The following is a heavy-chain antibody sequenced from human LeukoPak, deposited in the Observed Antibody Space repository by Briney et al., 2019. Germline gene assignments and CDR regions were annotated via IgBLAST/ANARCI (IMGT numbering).Heavy chain of an antibody. CDR3: ARFPCGGDCSRDVAFDI. V-gene: IGHV3-11*04. CDR1: GFTFRDYY. CDR2: ISSSGSTI. J-gene: IGHJ3*02. D-gene: IGHD2-21*02. Sequence: GGSLRLSCAASGFTFRDYYMSWIRQAPGKGLEWVSYISSSGSTIYYADSVKGRFTISRDNAKNSLYLQMNSLGAEDTAVYYCARFPCGGDCSRDVAFDIWGQGTMVTASS.